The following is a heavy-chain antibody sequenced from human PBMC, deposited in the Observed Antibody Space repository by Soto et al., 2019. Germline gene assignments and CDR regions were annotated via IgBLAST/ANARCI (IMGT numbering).Heavy chain of an antibody. Sequence: QVQLVESGGGVVQPGRSLRLSCAASGFTFSSYAIHWVRQAPGKGLEWVAVISYDGSNKYYADSVKGRFTISRDNSKNKLYLQKNNLRAEDTAVYYWARNKRDFRFLEWSYYFSYWGQGTLVTVSS. CDR1: GFTFSSYA. CDR2: ISYDGSNK. J-gene: IGHJ4*02. D-gene: IGHD3-3*01. V-gene: IGHV3-30-3*01. CDR3: ARNKRDFRFLEWSYYFSY.